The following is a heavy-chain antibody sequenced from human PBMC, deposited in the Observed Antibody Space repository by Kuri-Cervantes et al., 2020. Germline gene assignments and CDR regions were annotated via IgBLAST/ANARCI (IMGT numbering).Heavy chain of an antibody. V-gene: IGHV4-38-2*01. CDR1: GYSISSGYY. Sequence: SQTLSLTCAVSGYSISSGYYWGWIRQPPGKGLEWIGSIYHSGSTYCNPSLKSRVTISVDTSKNQFSLKLSSVTAADTAVYYCARRPYVYGDYYFDYWGQGTLVTVSS. D-gene: IGHD4-17*01. CDR2: IYHSGST. CDR3: ARRPYVYGDYYFDY. J-gene: IGHJ4*02.